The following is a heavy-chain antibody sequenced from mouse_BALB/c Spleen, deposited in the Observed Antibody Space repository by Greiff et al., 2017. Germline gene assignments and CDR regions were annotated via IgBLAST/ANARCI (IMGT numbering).Heavy chain of an antibody. J-gene: IGHJ3*01. V-gene: IGHV1-69*01. D-gene: IGHD3-2*01. CDR2: IDTSDSYT. CDR3: ARGQLGLRAWFAY. Sequence: QVQLQQPGAELVMPGASVKMSCKASGYTFTDYWMHWVKQRPGQGLEWIGAIDTSDSYTSYNQKFKGKATLTVDESSSTAYMQLSSLTSEDSAVYYCARGQLGLRAWFAYWGQGTLVTVSA. CDR1: GYTFTDYW.